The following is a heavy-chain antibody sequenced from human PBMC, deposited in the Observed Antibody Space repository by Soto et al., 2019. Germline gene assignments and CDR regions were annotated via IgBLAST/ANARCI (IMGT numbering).Heavy chain of an antibody. D-gene: IGHD3-22*01. V-gene: IGHV4-59*01. Sequence: SETLSLTCSVSGGSLSSYYWSWIRQPPGKGLEWIGYIYYSGSTNYNSSLKSRVTISVDTSKNQFSLKLSSVTAADTAVYYCARVLITYYYDSSGSILGVFDIWGQGTMVTVSS. J-gene: IGHJ3*02. CDR3: ARVLITYYYDSSGSILGVFDI. CDR1: GGSLSSYY. CDR2: IYYSGST.